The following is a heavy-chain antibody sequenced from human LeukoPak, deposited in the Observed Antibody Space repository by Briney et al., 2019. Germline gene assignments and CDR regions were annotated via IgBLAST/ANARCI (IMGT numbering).Heavy chain of an antibody. D-gene: IGHD1-26*01. CDR2: INHSGGT. Sequence: SETLSLTCAVYGGSFSGYYWSWIRQPPGKGLEWIGEINHSGGTNYNPSLKSRVTISVDTSKNQFSLKLSSVTAADTAVYYCARESGSYYYLRLDYWGQGTLVTVSS. CDR3: ARESGSYYYLRLDY. CDR1: GGSFSGYY. V-gene: IGHV4-34*01. J-gene: IGHJ4*02.